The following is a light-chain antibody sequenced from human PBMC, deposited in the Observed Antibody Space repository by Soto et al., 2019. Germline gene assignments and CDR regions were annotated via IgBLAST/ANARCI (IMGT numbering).Light chain of an antibody. CDR3: QQRNNWPGT. V-gene: IGKV3-11*01. Sequence: EIVLTQSPATLSLSPGERATLSCRASQSVGNYLAWYQHKPGQAPRLLIYGASNRATGIPARFSGRGSGTDFTLTISSLQPEDLAVYYCQQRNNWPGTFGQGTKVEIK. CDR1: QSVGNY. J-gene: IGKJ1*01. CDR2: GAS.